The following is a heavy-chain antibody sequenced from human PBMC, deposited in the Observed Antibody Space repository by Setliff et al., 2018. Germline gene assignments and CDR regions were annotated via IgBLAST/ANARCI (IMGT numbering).Heavy chain of an antibody. CDR2: IYYSGST. CDR1: GGSISSGGYY. D-gene: IGHD4-17*01. V-gene: IGHV4-31*03. CDR3: ARDPLTTNRRRAFDI. J-gene: IGHJ3*02. Sequence: PSETLSLTCTVSGGSISSGGYYWSWIRQHPGKGLEWIGYIYYSGSTYYNPSLKSRVTXXXXTSXXXXSLXXSSVTAADTAVYYCARDPLTTNRRRAFDIWGQGTMVTVSS.